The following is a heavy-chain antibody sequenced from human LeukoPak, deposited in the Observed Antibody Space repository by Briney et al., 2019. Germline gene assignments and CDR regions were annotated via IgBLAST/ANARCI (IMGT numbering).Heavy chain of an antibody. CDR2: IYYSGST. V-gene: IGHV4-30-4*08. D-gene: IGHD1-26*01. Sequence: SETLSLTCTVSGGSISSGDYYWSWIRQHPGKGLEWIGYIYYSGSTYYNPSLKSRVTISVDTSKNQFSLKLSSVTAADTAVYYCARGYIVGATAGWYFDLWGRGTLVTVSS. J-gene: IGHJ2*01. CDR1: GGSISSGDYY. CDR3: ARGYIVGATAGWYFDL.